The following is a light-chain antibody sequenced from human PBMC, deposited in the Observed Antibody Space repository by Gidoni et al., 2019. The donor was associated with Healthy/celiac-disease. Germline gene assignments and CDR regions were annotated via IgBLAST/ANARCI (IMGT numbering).Light chain of an antibody. J-gene: IGKJ1*01. CDR1: QSISSW. CDR3: QQYNSYSPT. V-gene: IGKV1-5*03. CDR2: KAS. Sequence: DLHMTQSPSTLPASVGDRVTITCRASQSISSWLAWYQQKPGKAPKLLIYKASSLESGVPSRFSGSGSGTEFTLTISSLQADDFATYYCQQYNSYSPTFGQGTKVEIK.